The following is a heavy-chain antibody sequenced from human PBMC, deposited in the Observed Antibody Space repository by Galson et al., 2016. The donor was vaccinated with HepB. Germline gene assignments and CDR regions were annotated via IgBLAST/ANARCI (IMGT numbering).Heavy chain of an antibody. V-gene: IGHV1-46*01. CDR1: GYTFTAYF. Sequence: SVKVSCKASGYTFTAYFICWVRQAPGQGLEWMGFINPNVGSTTFAQKFQDRVTMTRDTSTSTVFMALSSLRSEDTAVYFCARGDLNYYYALDVWGQGTTVTVSS. D-gene: IGHD3-3*01. CDR2: INPNVGST. CDR3: ARGDLNYYYALDV. J-gene: IGHJ6*02.